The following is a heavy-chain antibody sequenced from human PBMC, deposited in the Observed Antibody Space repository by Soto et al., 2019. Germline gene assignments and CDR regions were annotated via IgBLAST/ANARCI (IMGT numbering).Heavy chain of an antibody. CDR1: GFTFSSYA. Sequence: EVQLLESGGGLVQPGGSLRLSCAASGFTFSSYAMSWVRQAPGKGLEWVSAISGSGGSTYYADSVKGRFTISRDNSKNTLYLQMNSLRAEDTAVYYCAGGDWLLYRPRRMGWFDPWGQGTLVTVSS. V-gene: IGHV3-23*01. J-gene: IGHJ5*02. CDR2: ISGSGGST. CDR3: AGGDWLLYRPRRMGWFDP. D-gene: IGHD3-3*01.